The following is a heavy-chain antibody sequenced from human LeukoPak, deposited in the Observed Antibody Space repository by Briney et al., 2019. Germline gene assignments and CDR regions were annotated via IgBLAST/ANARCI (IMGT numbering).Heavy chain of an antibody. Sequence: PGGSLRLSCAASGFTFSSYWMHWIRHAPGKGLVWVSRIKRDGSSPAYADSVKGRFTISRDNAKNTLYLQMNSLRAEDTAVYYCARGPSGYHNTGGQGTLVTVSS. V-gene: IGHV3-74*01. CDR3: ARGPSGYHNT. CDR2: IKRDGSSP. CDR1: GFTFSSYW. D-gene: IGHD5-12*01. J-gene: IGHJ4*02.